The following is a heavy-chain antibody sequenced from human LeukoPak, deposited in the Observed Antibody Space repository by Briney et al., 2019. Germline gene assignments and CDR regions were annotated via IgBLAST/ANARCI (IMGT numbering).Heavy chain of an antibody. D-gene: IGHD6-13*01. J-gene: IGHJ4*02. CDR3: FRYSSSWYNDY. CDR2: IHYSGRT. Sequence: SETLSLTCTVSAGSISGYYWSWIRQPPGKGLEWVGCIHYSGRTNYNPSLNSRLTMSVDTSKNQFSLRLSSVTAADTAMYYCFRYSSSWYNDYWGQGTLVTVSS. CDR1: AGSISGYY. V-gene: IGHV4-59*01.